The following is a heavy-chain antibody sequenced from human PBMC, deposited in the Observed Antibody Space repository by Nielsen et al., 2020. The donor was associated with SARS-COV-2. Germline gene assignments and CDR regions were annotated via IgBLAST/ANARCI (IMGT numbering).Heavy chain of an antibody. D-gene: IGHD6-19*01. J-gene: IGHJ6*03. CDR1: GDSVSSNSAA. CDR3: TGSSGWYGNYYYYMDV. V-gene: IGHV6-1*01. CDR2: TYYRSKWYN. Sequence: LRLSCAISGDSVSSNSAAWNWIRQSPSRGLEWLGRTYYRSKWYNDYAVSVKSRITINPDTSKNQFSLQLNSVTPEDTAVYYCTGSSGWYGNYYYYMDVWGKGTTVTVSS.